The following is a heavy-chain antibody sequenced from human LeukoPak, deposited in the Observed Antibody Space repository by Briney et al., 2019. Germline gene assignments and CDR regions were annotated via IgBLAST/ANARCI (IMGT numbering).Heavy chain of an antibody. Sequence: LSLPCTFSGASRSSSGYYWSWIRQHPGKGLEWIAYHWYSGSTYYSPSLKSRVTISVDTSENQLSLKLMSLTSADTAVYYCARVSGYDSSGNPLLFLDYWGQGTLVTVSS. CDR3: ARVSGYDSSGNPLLFLDY. J-gene: IGHJ4*02. CDR2: HWYSGST. V-gene: IGHV4-31*03. CDR1: GASRSSSGYY. D-gene: IGHD3-22*01.